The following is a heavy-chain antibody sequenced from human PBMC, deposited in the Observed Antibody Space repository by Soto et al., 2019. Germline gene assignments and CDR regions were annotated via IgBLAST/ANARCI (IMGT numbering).Heavy chain of an antibody. CDR1: GGTFSSYA. CDR3: ARVMPYYSYGSGSYYTDAFDI. J-gene: IGHJ3*02. Sequence: QVQLVQSGAEVKKPGSSVKVSCKASGGTFSSYAISWVRQAPGQGLEWMGGIIPIIGTANYAQKFQGRVTITADESTSTAYMELSSVRSEDTAVYYCARVMPYYSYGSGSYYTDAFDILGQGTMVTVSS. V-gene: IGHV1-69*01. D-gene: IGHD3-10*01. CDR2: IIPIIGTA.